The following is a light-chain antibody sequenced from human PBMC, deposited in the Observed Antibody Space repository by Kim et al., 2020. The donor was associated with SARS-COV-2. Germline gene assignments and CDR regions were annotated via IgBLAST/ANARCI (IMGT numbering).Light chain of an antibody. CDR1: QSVSSSY. CDR3: QQYGSSSVT. J-gene: IGKJ2*01. Sequence: EIVLTQSPGTLSLSPGERATLSCRASQSVSSSYLAWYQQKLGQAPRLLIYGASTRATGIPDTFSGSGSGTDFTLTISRLEPEDFAVYYCQQYGSSSVTFGQGTKLEIK. CDR2: GAS. V-gene: IGKV3-20*01.